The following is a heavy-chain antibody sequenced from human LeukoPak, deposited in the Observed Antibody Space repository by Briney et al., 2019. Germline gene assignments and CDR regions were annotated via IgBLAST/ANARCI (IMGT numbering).Heavy chain of an antibody. CDR1: GGSISSSSYY. J-gene: IGHJ4*02. CDR3: ARRSSWHIEALDY. V-gene: IGHV4-39*01. Sequence: PSETLSLTCTVSGGSISSSSYYWGWIRQPPGKVLVWIGSIYYSGSTYYNPSLKSRVTISVDTSKNQFSLKLSSVTAADTAVYYCARRSSWHIEALDYWGQGTLVTVAS. CDR2: IYYSGST. D-gene: IGHD6-13*01.